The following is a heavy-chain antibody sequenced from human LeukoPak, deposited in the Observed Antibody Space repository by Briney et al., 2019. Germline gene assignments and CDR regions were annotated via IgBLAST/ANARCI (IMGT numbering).Heavy chain of an antibody. CDR3: ARYGSGAYGFDM. Sequence: SETLPLTCTVSGASISSYYWSWIRQPPGKGLEWIGYIYYTGSTNCNPSLRSRVTISVDTSKNQFSLRLNSVTAADAAVYYCARYGSGAYGFDMWGQGTMVTVSS. CDR2: IYYTGST. J-gene: IGHJ3*02. V-gene: IGHV4-59*08. D-gene: IGHD3-10*01. CDR1: GASISSYY.